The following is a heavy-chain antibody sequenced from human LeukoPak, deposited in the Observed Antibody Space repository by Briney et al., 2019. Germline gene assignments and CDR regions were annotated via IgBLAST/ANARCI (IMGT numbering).Heavy chain of an antibody. CDR1: GYTFISYG. D-gene: IGHD6-13*01. Sequence: ASVKVSCKASGYTFISYGISWVRQAPGQGLEWLGWINSNTGNPTYAQGFTGRFVFSLDTSVSTAYLQISSLKAVDTAVYYCARGEYSASWYTPHGMAVWGQGTTVTVSS. J-gene: IGHJ6*02. CDR3: ARGEYSASWYTPHGMAV. V-gene: IGHV7-4-1*02. CDR2: INSNTGNP.